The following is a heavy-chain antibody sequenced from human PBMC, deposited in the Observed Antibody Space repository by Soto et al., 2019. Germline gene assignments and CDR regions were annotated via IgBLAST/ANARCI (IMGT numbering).Heavy chain of an antibody. D-gene: IGHD3-9*01. J-gene: IGHJ5*02. CDR2: IYYSGST. CDR1: GYSISSYY. CDR3: ASTKTYYDILTGYSPHNWFDP. Sequence: SETLSLTCTVSGYSISSYYWSWIRQPPGKGLEWIGYIYYSGSTNYNPSLESRVTISVDTSKNQFSLKLSSVTAADTAVYYCASTKTYYDILTGYSPHNWFDPWGQGTLVTVS. V-gene: IGHV4-59*01.